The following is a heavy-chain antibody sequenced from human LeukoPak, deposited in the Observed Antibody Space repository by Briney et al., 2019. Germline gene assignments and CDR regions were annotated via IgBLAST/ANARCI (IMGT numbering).Heavy chain of an antibody. D-gene: IGHD3-22*01. Sequence: PGGSLRLSCAASGFTFSTYARSWVRQAPGKGLGWVSSISSSGDLTYYIDSVKCRFTISRENSKNRLYLQISGLRAEDTAVYYCAKDRPNSYHISGSYYKLNGDYWGRGTLVAVSS. V-gene: IGHV3-23*01. CDR3: AKDRPNSYHISGSYYKLNGDY. CDR1: GFTFSTYA. CDR2: ISSSGDLT. J-gene: IGHJ4*02.